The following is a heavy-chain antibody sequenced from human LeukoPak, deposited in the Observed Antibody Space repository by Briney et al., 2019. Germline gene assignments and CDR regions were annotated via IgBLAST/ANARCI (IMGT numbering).Heavy chain of an antibody. Sequence: GGSLRLSCAASGFTFSTYSMNWVRQAPGKGLEWVSYISSTSSGIYHADSVKGRFTISRDNAKNSLFLQMNSLRAEDTAVYYCARDIRYGNFDYWGQGTLVTVSS. V-gene: IGHV3-48*01. J-gene: IGHJ4*02. CDR3: ARDIRYGNFDY. D-gene: IGHD5-18*01. CDR1: GFTFSTYS. CDR2: ISSTSSGI.